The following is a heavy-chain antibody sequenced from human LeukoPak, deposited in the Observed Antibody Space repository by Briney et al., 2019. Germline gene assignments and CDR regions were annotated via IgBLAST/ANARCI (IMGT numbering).Heavy chain of an antibody. CDR2: INNDMTIT. D-gene: IGHD3-16*01. V-gene: IGHV3-74*01. CDR3: ARGGGESLQFSLDV. Sequence: PGGSLRLSCAASGFTFSNFWMHWVRQVPGKGLMWVSRINNDMTITNYVDSVKGRFTVSRDNTKKILHLQMDSLRDDDTAVYYCARGGGESLQFSLDVWGKGTTVTVSS. J-gene: IGHJ6*04. CDR1: GFTFSNFW.